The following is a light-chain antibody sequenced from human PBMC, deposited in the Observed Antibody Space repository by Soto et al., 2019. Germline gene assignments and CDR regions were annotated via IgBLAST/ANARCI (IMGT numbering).Light chain of an antibody. CDR1: SSDVGSYNL. V-gene: IGLV2-23*01. CDR3: CSYAGSSTYV. Sequence: QSALTQPASVSGSPGQSITISCTGTSSDVGSYNLVSWYQQHPGKAPKLMIYEGSKRPSGVSNRFSGSKSGNTASLTISGLQAEDGADYYCCSYAGSSTYVFGTGTKGTVL. J-gene: IGLJ1*01. CDR2: EGS.